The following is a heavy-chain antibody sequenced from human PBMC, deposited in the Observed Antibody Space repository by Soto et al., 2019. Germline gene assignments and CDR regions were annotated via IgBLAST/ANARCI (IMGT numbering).Heavy chain of an antibody. D-gene: IGHD3-22*01. CDR1: GGSISSYY. J-gene: IGHJ4*02. V-gene: IGHV4-59*01. Sequence: PSETLSLTCTVSGGSISSYYWSWIRQPPGKGLEWIGYIYYSGNTNYSPSLKSRVTISVDTSKSQFSLRLSSVTAADTAVYFCTRGGIYYYDSSGYYDYWGQGALVTVSS. CDR2: IYYSGNT. CDR3: TRGGIYYYDSSGYYDY.